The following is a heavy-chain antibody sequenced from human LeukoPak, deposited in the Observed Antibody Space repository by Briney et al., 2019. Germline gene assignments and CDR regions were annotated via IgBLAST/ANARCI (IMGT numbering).Heavy chain of an antibody. CDR1: RYTFTDHY. CDR3: TIYSITMVRGYYGMDV. D-gene: IGHD3-10*01. CDR2: INTNTGNP. Sequence: ASVKVSCKASRYTFTDHYIHWVQQAPGQGLEWMGWINTNTGNPTYAQGFTGRFVFSLDTSVSTAYLQISSLKAEDTAVYYCTIYSITMVRGYYGMDVWGQGTTVTVSS. V-gene: IGHV7-4-1*02. J-gene: IGHJ6*02.